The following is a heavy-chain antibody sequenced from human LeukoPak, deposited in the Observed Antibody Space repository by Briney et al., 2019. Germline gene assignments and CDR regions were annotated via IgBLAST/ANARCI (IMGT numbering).Heavy chain of an antibody. CDR1: GFTFNTYE. CDR2: IPSSGGSN. D-gene: IGHD4-17*01. V-gene: IGHV3-48*03. J-gene: IGHJ3*02. Sequence: PGGSLRLSCAASGFTFNTYEMNWVRQAPGKGLEWLSYIPSSGGSNYYADSAKGRFTISRDNAKNSLYLQMNSLRVEDTAVYYCARDAYGATFDAFDIWGRGTTVTVSS. CDR3: ARDAYGATFDAFDI.